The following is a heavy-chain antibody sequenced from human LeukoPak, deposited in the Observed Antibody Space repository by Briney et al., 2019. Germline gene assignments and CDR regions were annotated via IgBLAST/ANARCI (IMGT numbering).Heavy chain of an antibody. D-gene: IGHD2-2*01. V-gene: IGHV4-38-2*02. CDR1: GYSISSGYY. CDR2: IYHSGST. CDR3: AREIVVVPAAMPGLCYMDV. J-gene: IGHJ6*03. Sequence: PSETLSLTCAVSGYSISSGYYWGWIRQPPGKGLEWIGSIYHSGSTYYNPSLKSRVTISVDTSKNQFSLKLSSVTAADTAVHYCAREIVVVPAAMPGLCYMDVGAKGPRSPSP.